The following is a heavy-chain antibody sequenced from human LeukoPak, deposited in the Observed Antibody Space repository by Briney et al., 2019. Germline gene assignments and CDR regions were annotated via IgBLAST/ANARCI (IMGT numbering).Heavy chain of an antibody. V-gene: IGHV4-4*07. CDR2: VYSSGNT. J-gene: IGHJ4*02. CDR1: GGFINSYY. D-gene: IGHD4-23*01. Sequence: SETLSLTCTVSGGFINSYYWSWIRQPAGKGLEWIGRVYSSGNTNYNPSLKSRVSMSVDTSKNQFSLKLTSVTAADTAVYYCARGGKATVVTMWGQGILVTVSS. CDR3: ARGGKATVVTM.